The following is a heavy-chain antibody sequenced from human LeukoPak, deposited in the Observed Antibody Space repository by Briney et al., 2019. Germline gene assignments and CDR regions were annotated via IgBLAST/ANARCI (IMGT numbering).Heavy chain of an antibody. CDR3: ATEKGDSPDY. Sequence: GGSLRLSRAAPGFTFSNYAMAWVRQAPGKGLEWVSGLSGSGGNTFYAGSVKGRFTISRDNPKNTLYLQMSSLRAEDTAVYYCATEKGDSPDYWGQGTLVTVSS. D-gene: IGHD3-16*01. CDR1: GFTFSNYA. CDR2: LSGSGGNT. V-gene: IGHV3-23*01. J-gene: IGHJ4*02.